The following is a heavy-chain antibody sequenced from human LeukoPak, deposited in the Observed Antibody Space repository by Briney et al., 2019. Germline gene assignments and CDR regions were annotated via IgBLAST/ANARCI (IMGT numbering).Heavy chain of an antibody. Sequence: GGSLRLSCAASGFTFSSYAMSWVRQAPGKGLEWVSAISGSGGSTYYADSVKGRFTISRDNSRNTLYLQMNSLRAEDTAVYYCARDRGGIVVVPAAIGYWGQGTLVTVSS. D-gene: IGHD2-2*01. J-gene: IGHJ4*02. CDR2: ISGSGGST. CDR3: ARDRGGIVVVPAAIGY. V-gene: IGHV3-23*01. CDR1: GFTFSSYA.